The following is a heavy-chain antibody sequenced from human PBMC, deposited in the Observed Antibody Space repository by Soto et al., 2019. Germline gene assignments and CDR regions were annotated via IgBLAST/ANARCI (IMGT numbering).Heavy chain of an antibody. J-gene: IGHJ4*02. CDR3: ASVLGSRRSGSYPSY. Sequence: EVQLVESGGGLVQPGGSLRLSCAASGFSISDCSMNWVRRAPGKGLEWISYISTNNDAIYYADSVKGRFTISRDNAKNSLYMKMNSLRAEDPALYYCASVLGSRRSGSYPSYWGQGTLVTVSS. D-gene: IGHD3-10*01. V-gene: IGHV3-48*01. CDR1: GFSISDCS. CDR2: ISTNNDAI.